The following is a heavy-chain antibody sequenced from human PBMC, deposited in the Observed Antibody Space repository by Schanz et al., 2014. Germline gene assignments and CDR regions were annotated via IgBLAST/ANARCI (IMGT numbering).Heavy chain of an antibody. J-gene: IGHJ5*02. D-gene: IGHD3-16*01. V-gene: IGHV3-23*01. CDR1: GFTFSTSA. Sequence: EGQLLDSGGGLVQPGGSLRLSCAASGFTFSTSAMSWVRQAPGKGLEWVSAIIGLGGTTYYADSVKGRFTISRDNSKNSLYLQMNSLRAEDTAVYYCAKDPSHGRYDYYFDPWGQGTLVTVSS. CDR3: AKDPSHGRYDYYFDP. CDR2: IIGLGGTT.